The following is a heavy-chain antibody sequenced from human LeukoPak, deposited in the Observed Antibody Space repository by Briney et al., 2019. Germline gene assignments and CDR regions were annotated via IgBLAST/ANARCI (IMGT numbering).Heavy chain of an antibody. J-gene: IGHJ3*02. D-gene: IGHD2-21*02. CDR1: GGSISSYY. CDR3: ARGFKVVTAIRNDAFDI. Sequence: SETLSLTCTVSGGSISSYYWSWIRQPPGKGLEWIAYISDIGSINYNPSLKSRVTMSVDTSKNQFSLKLSSVTAADTAVYYCARGFKVVTAIRNDAFDIWGQGTLVTVSS. V-gene: IGHV4-59*12. CDR2: ISDIGSI.